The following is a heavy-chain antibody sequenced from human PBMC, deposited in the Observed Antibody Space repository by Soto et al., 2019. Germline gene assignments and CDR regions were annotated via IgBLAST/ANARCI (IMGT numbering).Heavy chain of an antibody. CDR1: GGSISSYY. V-gene: IGHV4-4*07. Sequence: QVQLQESGPGLVKPSETLSLTCTVSGGSISSYYWSWIRQPAGKGLEWIGRIYTSGSTNYNPSLKSRVTMSVDTSKNQFSLKLSSVTAADTAVYYCARDRVYEIFGVVMGYYYYGMDVWGQGTTVTVSS. CDR3: ARDRVYEIFGVVMGYYYYGMDV. J-gene: IGHJ6*02. D-gene: IGHD3-3*01. CDR2: IYTSGST.